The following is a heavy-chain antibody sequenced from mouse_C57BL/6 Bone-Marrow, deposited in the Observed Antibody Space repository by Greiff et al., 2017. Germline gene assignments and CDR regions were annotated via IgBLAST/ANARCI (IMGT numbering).Heavy chain of an antibody. CDR1: GYTFSSSW. Sequence: VQLQQSGPELVKPGASVKISCKASGYTFSSSWMNWVKQRPGQGLEWIGRIYPGDGDTNYNGKFKGKATLTADKSSSTAYMQRSSLTSEASAVYCCARGGVLRYYFDYWGQGTTLTVSS. J-gene: IGHJ2*01. V-gene: IGHV1-82*01. CDR2: IYPGDGDT. D-gene: IGHD1-1*01. CDR3: ARGGVLRYYFDY.